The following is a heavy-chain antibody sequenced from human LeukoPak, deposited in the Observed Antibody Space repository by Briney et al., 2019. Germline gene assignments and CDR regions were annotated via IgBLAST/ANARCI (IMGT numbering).Heavy chain of an antibody. J-gene: IGHJ6*03. D-gene: IGHD5-12*01. Sequence: PGGSLRLSCAASGFTFSSYGMSWVRQAPRKGPEWVSAISVSGASTYYADSVKGRFTISRDNSKNTLYLQMNSLRAEDTAVYYCAKLKNSGYDSGYYYYMDVWGKGTTVTISS. CDR3: AKLKNSGYDSGYYYYMDV. V-gene: IGHV3-23*01. CDR1: GFTFSSYG. CDR2: ISVSGAST.